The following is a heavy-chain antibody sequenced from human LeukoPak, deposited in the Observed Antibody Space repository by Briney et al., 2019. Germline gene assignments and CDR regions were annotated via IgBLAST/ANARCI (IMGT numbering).Heavy chain of an antibody. CDR1: GFTVSSNY. J-gene: IGHJ4*02. Sequence: GGSLRLSCAASGFTVSSNYMSWVRQAPGKGLEWVSVIYSGGSTYYADSVKGRFTISRDNAKNSLYLQMNSLRAEDTAVYYCARDSRYSSSWIYWGQGTLVTVSS. CDR3: ARDSRYSSSWIY. V-gene: IGHV3-66*01. D-gene: IGHD6-13*01. CDR2: IYSGGST.